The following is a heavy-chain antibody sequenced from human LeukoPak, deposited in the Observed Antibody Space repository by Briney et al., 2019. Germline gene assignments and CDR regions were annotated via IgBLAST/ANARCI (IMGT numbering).Heavy chain of an antibody. D-gene: IGHD1-14*01. CDR3: ATETNGRHYDY. CDR1: GLTFSTSG. Sequence: GRSLRLSCTASGLTFSTSGFNWVRQAPGKGMEWVASIGPTGSDTYHADSIKGRFTISRDNANNFLYLQMNSLRAEDTAVYYCATETNGRHYDYWGQGTLLTVSS. J-gene: IGHJ4*02. V-gene: IGHV3-21*06. CDR2: IGPTGSDT.